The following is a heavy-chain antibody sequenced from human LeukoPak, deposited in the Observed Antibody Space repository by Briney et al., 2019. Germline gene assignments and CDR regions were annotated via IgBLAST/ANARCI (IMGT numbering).Heavy chain of an antibody. J-gene: IGHJ4*02. CDR2: IYPGDSDT. CDR1: GYRFTSNW. Sequence: GESLQISCKGAGYRFTSNWIGWVRQMPGKGLEGMGIIYPGDSDTRYSPSFQGQVTISADKSISTAYLQWSSLKASDTAMYYCARRLGYCSSTSCYAYFDYWGQGTLVTVSS. CDR3: ARRLGYCSSTSCYAYFDY. D-gene: IGHD2-2*01. V-gene: IGHV5-51*01.